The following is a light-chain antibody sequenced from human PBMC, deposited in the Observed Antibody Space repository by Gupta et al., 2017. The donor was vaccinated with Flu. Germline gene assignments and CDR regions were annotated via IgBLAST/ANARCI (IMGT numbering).Light chain of an antibody. CDR2: EVS. Sequence: SVTISCTGTSSDFVNYNSVSWYQKPPGTAPKLMIYEVSSRPSGVPDRFSGSKSGNTASLTISGLQAEDEADYYCSLYTSSSTWVFGGGTKLTVL. CDR3: SLYTSSSTWV. J-gene: IGLJ3*02. V-gene: IGLV2-18*01. CDR1: SSDFVNYNS.